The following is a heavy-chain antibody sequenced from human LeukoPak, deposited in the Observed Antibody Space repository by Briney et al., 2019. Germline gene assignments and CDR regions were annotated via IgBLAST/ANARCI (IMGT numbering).Heavy chain of an antibody. D-gene: IGHD2-2*02. CDR3: ARDQALVPAAIPRVGWFDP. J-gene: IGHJ5*02. CDR2: ISAYNGNT. Sequence: GASVKVSCKASGYTFTSYGISWVRQAPGQGLEWMGWISAYNGNTNYAQKLQGRVTMTTDTSTSTAYMELRSLRSDDTAVYYCARDQALVPAAIPRVGWFDPWGQGTLVTVSS. CDR1: GYTFTSYG. V-gene: IGHV1-18*01.